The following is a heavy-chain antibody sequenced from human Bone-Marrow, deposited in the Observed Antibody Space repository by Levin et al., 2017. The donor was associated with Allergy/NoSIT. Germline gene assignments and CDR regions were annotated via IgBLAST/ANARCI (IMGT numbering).Heavy chain of an antibody. CDR1: GGSISSGAYY. J-gene: IGHJ5*01. CDR2: IFYTGST. Sequence: RPSETLSLTCTVSGGSISSGAYYWSWIRQHPGQGLEWIGYIFYTGSTYYNPSLKSRITISVDTSKTRFSVKLTSVTAADTAVYYCARIGADYGDIDSWGQGTLVTVS. V-gene: IGHV4-31*03. CDR3: ARIGADYGDIDS. D-gene: IGHD4-17*01.